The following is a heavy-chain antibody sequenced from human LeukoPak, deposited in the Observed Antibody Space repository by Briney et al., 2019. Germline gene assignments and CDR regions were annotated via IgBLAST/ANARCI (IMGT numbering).Heavy chain of an antibody. CDR2: INPNSGGT. V-gene: IGHV1-2*02. Sequence: ASVKVSCKASGYTFTGYYMHWVRQAPGQGLEWMGWINPNSGGTNYAQKFQGRVTMTRDTSISPAYMTLSRLGSDDTAVYYCARDLTPGITMIVGFFYWGQGTLVTVSS. J-gene: IGHJ4*02. CDR1: GYTFTGYY. D-gene: IGHD3-22*01. CDR3: ARDLTPGITMIVGFFY.